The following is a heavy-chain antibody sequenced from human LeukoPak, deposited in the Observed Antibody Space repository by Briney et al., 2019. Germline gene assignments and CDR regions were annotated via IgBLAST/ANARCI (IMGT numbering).Heavy chain of an antibody. CDR3: ARDRPFSSSWYAFSGPDY. J-gene: IGHJ4*02. V-gene: IGHV3-30-3*01. D-gene: IGHD6-13*01. CDR1: GFTFSSYA. CDR2: ISYDGSNK. Sequence: QAGGSLRLSCAASGFTFSSYAMHWVRQAPGKGLEWVAVISYDGSNKYYADSVKGRFTISRDNSKNTLYLQMNSLRAEDTAVYYCARDRPFSSSWYAFSGPDYWGQGTLVTVSS.